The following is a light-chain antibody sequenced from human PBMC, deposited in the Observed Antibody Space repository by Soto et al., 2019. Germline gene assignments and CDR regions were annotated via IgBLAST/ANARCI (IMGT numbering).Light chain of an antibody. V-gene: IGKV3-20*01. CDR2: GAS. CDR3: QQHGQWPIT. Sequence: EILLTQSPDTLSLSPGERATLSCRASQTVSSNYLAWCQQRPGQAPRLLIYGASTRAADIPDRFSGSGSGTEFTLTISSLQPEDFATYYCQQHGQWPITFGQGTRLEIK. J-gene: IGKJ5*01. CDR1: QTVSSNY.